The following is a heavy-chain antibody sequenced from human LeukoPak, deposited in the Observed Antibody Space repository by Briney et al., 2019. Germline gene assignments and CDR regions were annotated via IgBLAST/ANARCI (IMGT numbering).Heavy chain of an antibody. V-gene: IGHV4-59*08. Sequence: SETLSLTCTVSGGSISSYYWSWIRQPPGKGLEWIGYIYYSGSTNYNPSLKSRVTISVDTSKNQFSLKLSSVTAADTAVYYCAKSGGGLVGAIAGNDYWGQGTLVTVSS. D-gene: IGHD1-26*01. J-gene: IGHJ4*02. CDR2: IYYSGST. CDR3: AKSGGGLVGAIAGNDY. CDR1: GGSISSYY.